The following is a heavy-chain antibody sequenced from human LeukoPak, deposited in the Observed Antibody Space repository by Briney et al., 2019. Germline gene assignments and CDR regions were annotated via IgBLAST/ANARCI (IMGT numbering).Heavy chain of an antibody. CDR2: IYPGDSDT. Sequence: GESLKISCKGSGYGFTSYWIGWVRQMPGKGLEWMGIIYPGDSDTRYSPSFQGQVTISADKSISTAYLQWSSLKASDTAMYYCARRSSGYIDAFDIWGQGTMVTVSS. D-gene: IGHD3-22*01. CDR1: GYGFTSYW. J-gene: IGHJ3*02. V-gene: IGHV5-51*01. CDR3: ARRSSGYIDAFDI.